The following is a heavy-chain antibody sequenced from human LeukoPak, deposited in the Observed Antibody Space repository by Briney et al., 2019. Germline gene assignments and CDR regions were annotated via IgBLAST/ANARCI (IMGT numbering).Heavy chain of an antibody. J-gene: IGHJ4*02. D-gene: IGHD2-15*01. CDR1: GFTFSSYS. CDR2: ISSSSSYI. Sequence: GGSLRLSCAASGFTFSSYSMNWVRQAPWKGLEWVSSISSSSSYIYYADSVKGRFTISRDNAKNSLYLQMNSLRAEDTAVYYCARDLGHCSGGSCPNPFDYWGQGTLVTVSS. V-gene: IGHV3-21*01. CDR3: ARDLGHCSGGSCPNPFDY.